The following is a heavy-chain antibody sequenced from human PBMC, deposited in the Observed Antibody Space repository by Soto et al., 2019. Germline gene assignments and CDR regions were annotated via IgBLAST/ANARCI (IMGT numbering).Heavy chain of an antibody. Sequence: LVQSGAEVKKPGSSVRVSCKATFGRNTVCWVRQAPGQGLEWVGGISPFVGTTHYAQKFQGRVTITADESTSTAYMELGSLTSDDTAVYYCAKTHFYETGGVFDYFDYWGQGTLVTVSS. V-gene: IGHV1-69*01. J-gene: IGHJ4*02. CDR3: AKTHFYETGGVFDYFDY. D-gene: IGHD3-22*01. CDR1: TFGRNT. CDR2: ISPFVGTT.